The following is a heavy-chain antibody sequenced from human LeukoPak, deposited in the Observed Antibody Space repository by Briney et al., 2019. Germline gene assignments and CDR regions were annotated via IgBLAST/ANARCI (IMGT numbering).Heavy chain of an antibody. J-gene: IGHJ4*02. CDR2: IGTDGDT. V-gene: IGHV3-13*01. D-gene: IGHD2-15*01. CDR3: ARFRRSAQSY. Sequence: GGSLRLSCAASGFTFSSYDMHWVRQATGKGLEWVSAIGTDGDTFYPGSVKGRFTISRDNAENSLYLQMNSLRAEDTAVYYCARFRRSAQSYWGQGILVTVSS. CDR1: GFTFSSYD.